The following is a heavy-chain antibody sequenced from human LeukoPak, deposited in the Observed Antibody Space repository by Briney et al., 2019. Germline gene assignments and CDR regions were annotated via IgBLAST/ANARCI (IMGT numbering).Heavy chain of an antibody. Sequence: GGSLRLSCAVSGITLSNHGMSWVRQAPGKGLEWVAGISDSGGGTKYADSVKGRFTISRDNSNNTLYLQMNSLRAEDTAVYYCAKETGYYDSSGYFWGYFDYWGQGTLVTVSS. D-gene: IGHD3-22*01. J-gene: IGHJ4*02. CDR1: GITLSNHG. CDR3: AKETGYYDSSGYFWGYFDY. V-gene: IGHV3-23*01. CDR2: ISDSGGGT.